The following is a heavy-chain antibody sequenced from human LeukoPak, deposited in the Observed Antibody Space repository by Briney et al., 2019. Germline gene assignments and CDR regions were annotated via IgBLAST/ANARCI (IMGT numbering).Heavy chain of an antibody. CDR1: GDSMSSYY. CDR3: ARGSLRFDF. Sequence: PSETLSLTCTVSGDSMSSYYWSWIRQSPVKGLEWIGQIYYSGSSEYNPSLKSRVTISVDMSKNDFSLKVRSVTAADTAVYYCARGSLRFDFWGLGILVAVSS. J-gene: IGHJ4*02. CDR2: IYYSGSS. V-gene: IGHV4-59*01.